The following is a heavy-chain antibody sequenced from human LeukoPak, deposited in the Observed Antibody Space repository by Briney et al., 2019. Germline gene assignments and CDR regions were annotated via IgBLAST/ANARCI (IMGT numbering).Heavy chain of an antibody. CDR2: ISSNDVYI. J-gene: IGHJ4*02. CDR3: ARSASGPLDY. D-gene: IGHD2-8*02. Sequence: AGGSLRLSCVASGFTFSSYAMHWVRQAPGKGLEWVSSISSNDVYIYYADSVQGRFTVSRDNARNSLYLQMNSLRVDDTAVYYCARSASGPLDYWGQGTLVTVSS. V-gene: IGHV3-21*06. CDR1: GFTFSSYA.